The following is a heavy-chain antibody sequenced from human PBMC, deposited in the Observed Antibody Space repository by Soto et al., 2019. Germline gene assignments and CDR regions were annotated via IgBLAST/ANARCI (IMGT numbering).Heavy chain of an antibody. V-gene: IGHV3-20*04. CDR3: ARGNDFWSGNKYYYGMDV. J-gene: IGHJ6*02. Sequence: EVQLVESGGGVVRPGGSLRLSCAASGFTFDDYGMSWVRQAPGKGLEWVSGINWNGGSTGYADSVKGRFTISRDNAKNSLYLQMNRLRAEDTALYYWARGNDFWSGNKYYYGMDVWGQGTTVTVSS. D-gene: IGHD3-3*01. CDR2: INWNGGST. CDR1: GFTFDDYG.